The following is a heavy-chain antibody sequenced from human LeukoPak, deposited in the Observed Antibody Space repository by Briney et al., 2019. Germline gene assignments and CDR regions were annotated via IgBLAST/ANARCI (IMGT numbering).Heavy chain of an antibody. CDR1: GFTFSDYN. Sequence: GGSLRLSCAASGFTFSDYNMNWVRQAPGKGLEWVSYITNGGSTIHHADSVKGRFTISRDNAKKTLYLQRNSLRAEDTAEYYCARSIGLTGGGVDVWGQGTTVTVSS. CDR3: ARSIGLTGGGVDV. V-gene: IGHV3-11*01. D-gene: IGHD3-9*01. CDR2: ITNGGSTI. J-gene: IGHJ6*02.